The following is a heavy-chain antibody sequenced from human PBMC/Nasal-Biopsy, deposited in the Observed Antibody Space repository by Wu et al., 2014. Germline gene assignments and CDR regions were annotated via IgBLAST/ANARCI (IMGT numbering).Heavy chain of an antibody. CDR2: VSYSGST. J-gene: IGHJ3*01. V-gene: IGHV4-59*01. D-gene: IGHD3-10*01. CDR3: ARDRINYYGSGSYAFDV. Sequence: TVSEASMNNYYWTWIRQPPGKGLEWIGYVSYSGSTNYNPSLKSRVAMSVDSSKKQFSLKLTSVTAADTAVYFCARDRINYYGSGSYAFDVWGQGTMVTISS. CDR1: EASMNNYY.